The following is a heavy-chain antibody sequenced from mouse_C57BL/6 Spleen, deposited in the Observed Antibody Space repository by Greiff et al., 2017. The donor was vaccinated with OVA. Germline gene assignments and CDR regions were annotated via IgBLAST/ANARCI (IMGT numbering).Heavy chain of an antibody. CDR1: GFTFSSYA. J-gene: IGHJ2*01. CDR3: AREATMIRYFDY. Sequence: EVQVVESGGGLVKPGGSLKLSCAASGFTFSSYAMSWVRQTPEKRLEWVATISDGGSYTYYPDNVKGRFTISRDNAKNNLYLQMSHLKSEDTAMYYCAREATMIRYFDYWGQGTTLTVSS. V-gene: IGHV5-4*01. CDR2: ISDGGSYT. D-gene: IGHD2-4*01.